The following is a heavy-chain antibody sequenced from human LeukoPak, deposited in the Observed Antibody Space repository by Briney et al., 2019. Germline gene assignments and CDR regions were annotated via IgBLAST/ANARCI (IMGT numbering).Heavy chain of an antibody. CDR1: GYTFTSYY. Sequence: ASVKVSCKASGYTFTSYYMHWVRQAPGQGLEWMGIINPSGGSTSYAQKFQGRVTMTRDTSTSTVYMELSSLRSEDTAVYYCAKEDYGDYFPDYWGQGTLVTVSS. CDR2: INPSGGST. CDR3: AKEDYGDYFPDY. V-gene: IGHV1-46*01. D-gene: IGHD4-17*01. J-gene: IGHJ4*02.